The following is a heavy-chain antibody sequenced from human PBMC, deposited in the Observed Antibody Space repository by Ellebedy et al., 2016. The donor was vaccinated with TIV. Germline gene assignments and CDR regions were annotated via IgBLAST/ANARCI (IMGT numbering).Heavy chain of an antibody. Sequence: SVKVSCKASGGPFSSYAISWVRQAPGQGLEWMGRIIPILDIANYAQKFQGRVTITADKSTSTAYMELSSLRSEDTAVYFCARSHFGGSYGMDVWGQGTTVTVSS. D-gene: IGHD3-16*01. CDR2: IIPILDIA. CDR3: ARSHFGGSYGMDV. CDR1: GGPFSSYA. J-gene: IGHJ6*02. V-gene: IGHV1-69*04.